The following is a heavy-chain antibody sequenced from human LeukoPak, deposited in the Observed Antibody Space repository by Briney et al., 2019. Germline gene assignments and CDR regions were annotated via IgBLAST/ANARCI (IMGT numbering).Heavy chain of an antibody. Sequence: ASVKVSCKVSGYTLTELSMHWVRQAPGKGLEWMGGFDPEDGETIYAQKLQGRVTMTEDTSTDTAYMELSSLRSEDTAVYYCATRSQNYYDSSGYGYYYYMDVWGKGTTVTVSS. J-gene: IGHJ6*03. D-gene: IGHD3-22*01. CDR2: FDPEDGET. CDR3: ATRSQNYYDSSGYGYYYYMDV. CDR1: GYTLTELS. V-gene: IGHV1-24*01.